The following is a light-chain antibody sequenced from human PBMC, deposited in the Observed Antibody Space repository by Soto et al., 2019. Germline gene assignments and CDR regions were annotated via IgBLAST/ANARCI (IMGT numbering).Light chain of an antibody. CDR3: QQYNNWHTWT. Sequence: EVVLTQSPATLSVSPGEGATLSCRASQSVSSNLAWYQQKPGQPPRLLIYGASTRATGIPASFSGSGSATEFTLPISSLKSEDFAVYYCQQYNNWHTWTFGHGTQVDIK. CDR2: GAS. V-gene: IGKV3-15*01. CDR1: QSVSSN. J-gene: IGKJ1*01.